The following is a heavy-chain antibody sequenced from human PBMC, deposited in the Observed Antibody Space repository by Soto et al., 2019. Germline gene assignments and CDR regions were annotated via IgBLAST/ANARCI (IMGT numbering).Heavy chain of an antibody. Sequence: SETLSLTCTVSGGSINTFYWSWVRQPAGKGLEWIGRIFSSGSTSFDPSLESRVAMSVDTSKNHFSLNLSSVTAADMAVYYCAREGSYSAYNFAHGIQLWSFDFWGQGALVTVSS. J-gene: IGHJ4*02. CDR3: AREGSYSAYNFAHGIQLWSFDF. CDR1: GGSINTFY. D-gene: IGHD5-12*01. V-gene: IGHV4-4*07. CDR2: IFSSGST.